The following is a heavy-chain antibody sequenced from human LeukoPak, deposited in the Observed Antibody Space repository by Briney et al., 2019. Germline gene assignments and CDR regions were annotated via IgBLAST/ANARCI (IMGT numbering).Heavy chain of an antibody. V-gene: IGHV4-4*07. CDR1: GGSITNYY. Sequence: KPSETLSLTCTAAGGSITNYYWSWIRQPAGKGLEWIGRIHSSGGTNYNPSLKSRVTMSVDTSTNLVYLKLRSVIAADKAVYYCARGGAPEYWGQGTLVTVYS. CDR2: IHSSGGT. J-gene: IGHJ4*02. CDR3: ARGGAPEY.